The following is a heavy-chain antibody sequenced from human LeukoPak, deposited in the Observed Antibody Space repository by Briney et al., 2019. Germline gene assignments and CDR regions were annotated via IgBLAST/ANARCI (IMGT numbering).Heavy chain of an antibody. V-gene: IGHV1-69*13. Sequence: ASVKVSCKASGDTFSSYAITWVRQAPGQGLEWMGGIITLFGTANYAQKFQGRVTITADESTSTAYMELSSLRSEDTAVYYCARDPSIAVAGTGNWFDPWGQGTLVTVSS. J-gene: IGHJ5*02. CDR2: IITLFGTA. CDR1: GDTFSSYA. CDR3: ARDPSIAVAGTGNWFDP. D-gene: IGHD6-19*01.